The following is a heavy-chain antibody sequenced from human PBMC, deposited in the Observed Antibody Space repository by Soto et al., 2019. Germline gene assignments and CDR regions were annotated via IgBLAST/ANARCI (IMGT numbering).Heavy chain of an antibody. V-gene: IGHV3-30-3*01. D-gene: IGHD2-21*01. CDR3: ARERREGGDPFPKVGLSH. J-gene: IGHJ4*02. CDR1: GFIFSAYA. Sequence: QVQLVESGGGVVQPGRSLRVSCSASGFIFSAYAMHWVRQAPGKGLEWVAVISYDGSNTYYADSVKGRFTISRDNSKNAVYLHMNSLRAEDTAMYYCARERREGGDPFPKVGLSHWGQGTLVTVSS. CDR2: ISYDGSNT.